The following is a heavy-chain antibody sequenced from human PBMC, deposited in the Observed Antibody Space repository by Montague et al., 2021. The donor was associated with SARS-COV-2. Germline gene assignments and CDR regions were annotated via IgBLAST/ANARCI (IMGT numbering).Heavy chain of an antibody. CDR2: IYYSGXX. CDR1: GGSVSSGTYY. CDR3: ARPQPYYDLLTGNPFDV. J-gene: IGHJ3*01. D-gene: IGHD3-9*01. Sequence: SETLSLTCTVSGGSVSSGTYYWGWIRQPPGKGLEWIGSIYYSGXXXYXXXXKXRATIFVDTYKNQFSLQLSSVTAADTAVYYCARPQPYYDLLTGNPFDVWGQGTMVTVSS. V-gene: IGHV4-39*01.